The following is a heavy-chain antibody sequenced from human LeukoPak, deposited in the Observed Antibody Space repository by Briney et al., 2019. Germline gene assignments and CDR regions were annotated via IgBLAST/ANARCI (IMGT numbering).Heavy chain of an antibody. CDR3: ARLTYDSSGFDY. CDR2: IYHSGNT. Sequence: SETLSLTCTVSGGSVSSGTYYWSWIRQPPGKGLEWIGCIYHSGNTYYNPSLKSRVTISIDRSKNQFSLILTSVTAADTAVYFCARLTYDSSGFDYWGQGTLVTVSS. D-gene: IGHD3-22*01. V-gene: IGHV4-30-2*01. J-gene: IGHJ4*02. CDR1: GGSVSSGTYY.